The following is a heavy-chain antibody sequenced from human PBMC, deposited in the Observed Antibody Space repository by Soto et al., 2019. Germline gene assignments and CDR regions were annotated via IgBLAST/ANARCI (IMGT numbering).Heavy chain of an antibody. CDR2: IDPSDSYT. Sequence: VECLKISCKVSGYRFTTGWISWGLQMPGKGLEWMGRIDPSDSYTTYSPSFQGHVTISRDNAKNSLYLQMNSLRAEDTAVYYCANSGSYEGSLDYWGQGTLVTV. J-gene: IGHJ4*02. D-gene: IGHD1-26*01. V-gene: IGHV5-10-1*01. CDR3: ANSGSYEGSLDY. CDR1: GYRFTTGW.